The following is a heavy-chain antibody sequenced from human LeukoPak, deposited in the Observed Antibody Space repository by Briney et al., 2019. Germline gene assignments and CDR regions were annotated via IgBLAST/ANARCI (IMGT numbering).Heavy chain of an antibody. CDR2: IYTSGST. CDR3: AREDSSSWPPLYYFDY. CDR1: GGSISSYY. D-gene: IGHD6-13*01. Sequence: SETLSLTCTVSGGSISSYYWSWIRQPAGKGLEWIGRIYTSGSTNYNPSLKSRVTMSVGTSKNQFSLKLSSVTAADTAVYYCAREDSSSWPPLYYFDYWGQGTLVTVSS. V-gene: IGHV4-4*07. J-gene: IGHJ4*02.